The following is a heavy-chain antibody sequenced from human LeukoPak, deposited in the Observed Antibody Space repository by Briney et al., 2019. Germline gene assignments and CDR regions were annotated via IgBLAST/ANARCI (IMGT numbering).Heavy chain of an antibody. Sequence: SVKVSCKASGCTFTSYYMHWVRQAPGQGLEWMGIISPSGGSTSYAQKFQGRVTMTRDTSTSTVYMELSSLRSEDTAVYHCARDGARITMIVTNWFDPWGQGTLVTVSS. CDR2: ISPSGGST. V-gene: IGHV1-46*01. CDR3: ARDGARITMIVTNWFDP. J-gene: IGHJ5*02. D-gene: IGHD3-22*01. CDR1: GCTFTSYY.